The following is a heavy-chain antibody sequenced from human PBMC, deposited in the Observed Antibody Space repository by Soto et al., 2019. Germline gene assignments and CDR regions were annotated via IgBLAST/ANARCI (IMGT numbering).Heavy chain of an antibody. D-gene: IGHD7-27*01. J-gene: IGHJ3*02. CDR3: ARCVFSTTGEGDAFDI. CDR1: GYTFTGYY. Sequence: ASVKVSCKASGYTFTGYYMHWVRQAPGQGLEWMGWINPNSGGTNYAQKFQGWVTMTRDTSISTAYMELSRLRSDATAVYYCARCVFSTTGEGDAFDIWGQGTMVTVSS. V-gene: IGHV1-2*04. CDR2: INPNSGGT.